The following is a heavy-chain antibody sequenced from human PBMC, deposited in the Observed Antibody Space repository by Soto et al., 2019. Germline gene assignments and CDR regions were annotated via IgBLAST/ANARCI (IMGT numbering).Heavy chain of an antibody. CDR1: GFTFDDYG. CDR2: INWNGGST. V-gene: IGHV3-20*04. Sequence: GGSLRLSCAASGFTFDDYGMSWVRQAPGKGLEWVSGINWNGGSTGYADSVKGRFIISRDNAKNSLYLQMNSLRAEDTALYYCARDVSADLAAAGDYWGQGTLVTSP. CDR3: ARDVSADLAAAGDY. J-gene: IGHJ4*02. D-gene: IGHD6-13*01.